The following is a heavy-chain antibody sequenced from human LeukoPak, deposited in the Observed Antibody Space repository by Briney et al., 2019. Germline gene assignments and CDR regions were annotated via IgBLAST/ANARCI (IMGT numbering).Heavy chain of an antibody. D-gene: IGHD1-1*01. CDR3: ARQAWNYFDY. CDR2: IYYSGSA. J-gene: IGHJ4*02. Sequence: PGGSLRLSCAASGFTFSNYGMHWVRQPPGKGLEWIGTIYYSGSAYYNPSLKSRVTISVDTSKSQFSLKLSSVTAADTAVYYCARQAWNYFDYWGQGTLVTVSS. V-gene: IGHV4-39*01. CDR1: GFTFSNYG.